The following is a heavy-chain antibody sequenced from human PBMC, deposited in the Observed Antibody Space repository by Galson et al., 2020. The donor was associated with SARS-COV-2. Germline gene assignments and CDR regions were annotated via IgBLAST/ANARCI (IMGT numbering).Heavy chain of an antibody. CDR3: SRAAVAGPFDY. V-gene: IGHV4-59*11. Sequence: SETLSLTCTVSGGSISSHYWSWIRQSPGKGLEWIGCIYNSGNTDYNPSLKSRVTISIDTSKNQFSLKVSSVTAADTVVYYCSRAAVAGPFDYWGQGTLVTVSS. J-gene: IGHJ4*02. D-gene: IGHD6-19*01. CDR1: GGSISSHY. CDR2: IYNSGNT.